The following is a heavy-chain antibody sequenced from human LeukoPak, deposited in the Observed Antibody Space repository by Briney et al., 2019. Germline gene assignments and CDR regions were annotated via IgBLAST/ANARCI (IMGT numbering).Heavy chain of an antibody. J-gene: IGHJ4*02. V-gene: IGHV3-23*01. CDR1: GFTFSSYA. CDR2: ISGSGGST. D-gene: IGHD1-26*01. Sequence: GGSLRLSCAASGFTFSSYAMSWVRQAPGKGLEWVSAISGSGGSTYYADSVKGRFTLSRDNSKNTLYLQMNRLRAEDTAVYYCAKDHYGIVGATHFDYWGQGTLVTVSS. CDR3: AKDHYGIVGATHFDY.